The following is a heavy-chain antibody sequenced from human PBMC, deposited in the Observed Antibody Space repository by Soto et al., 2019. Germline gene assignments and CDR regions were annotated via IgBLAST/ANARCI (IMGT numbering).Heavy chain of an antibody. J-gene: IGHJ6*02. V-gene: IGHV3-74*01. CDR2: INSDGSST. CDR1: GFTVSSYW. D-gene: IGHD4-4*01. Sequence: EVQLVESGGGLVQPGGSLRLSCAASGFTVSSYWMHWVRQAPGKGLVWVSRINSDGSSTSYADSVKGRFTISRDNAKNTLYLQMNSLRAEDTAVYYCASLQNSLDSYYYGMDVWGQGTTVTVSS. CDR3: ASLQNSLDSYYYGMDV.